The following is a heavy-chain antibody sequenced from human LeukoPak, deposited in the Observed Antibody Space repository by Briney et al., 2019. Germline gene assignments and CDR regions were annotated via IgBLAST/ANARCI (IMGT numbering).Heavy chain of an antibody. V-gene: IGHV4-59*12. J-gene: IGHJ6*03. D-gene: IGHD6-13*01. CDR2: IYYSGST. CDR1: GGSISNYY. CDR3: AREQQLWGYYYYYMDV. Sequence: PSETLSLTCTVSGGSISNYYWSWIRQPPGKGLEWIGCIYYSGSTNYNPSLKSRVTMSVDTSKNQFSLKMSSVTAADTAVYYCAREQQLWGYYYYYMDVWGKGTTVTVSS.